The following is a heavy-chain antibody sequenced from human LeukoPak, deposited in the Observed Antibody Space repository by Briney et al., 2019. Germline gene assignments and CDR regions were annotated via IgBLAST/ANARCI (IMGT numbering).Heavy chain of an antibody. CDR3: ARAPGGDPAFDI. Sequence: SETLSLTCTVSGGSISSYYWSWIRQPPGKGLEWIGSIYYSGSTHYNPSLKSRVTISVDTSRNQFSLKLSSVTAADTAVYYCARAPGGDPAFDIWGQGTMVTVSS. CDR2: IYYSGST. D-gene: IGHD2-21*02. J-gene: IGHJ3*02. CDR1: GGSISSYY. V-gene: IGHV4-59*12.